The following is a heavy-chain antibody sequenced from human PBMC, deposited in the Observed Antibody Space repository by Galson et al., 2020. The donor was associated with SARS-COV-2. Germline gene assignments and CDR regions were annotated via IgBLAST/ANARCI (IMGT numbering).Heavy chain of an antibody. CDR3: IKDDWYSYDY. CDR1: GFIFSDYF. J-gene: IGHJ4*02. D-gene: IGHD3-9*01. Sequence: GGSLRLSCTASGFIFSDYFIDWVRQAPGKGPEWVGRIRNKGRSYSTDYSASVRGRFTLSRDDSRNSVFLQLNSLSTEDTAVYYCIKDDWYSYDYWGQGTLVTVSS. V-gene: IGHV3-72*01. CDR2: IRNKGRSYST.